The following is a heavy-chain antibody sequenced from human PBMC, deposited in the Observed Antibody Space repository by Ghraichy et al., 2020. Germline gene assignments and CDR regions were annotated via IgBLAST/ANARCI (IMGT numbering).Heavy chain of an antibody. D-gene: IGHD6-13*01. Sequence: GGSLRLSCAASGFTFSSYAMSRVRQAPGKGLEWVSDISGSGGSTYYADSVKGRFTISIDNSKNTLYLQMNSLRAEDTAVYYCAKRPSSSWNAFDIWGQGTMVTVSS. V-gene: IGHV3-23*01. CDR3: AKRPSSSWNAFDI. CDR1: GFTFSSYA. J-gene: IGHJ3*02. CDR2: ISGSGGST.